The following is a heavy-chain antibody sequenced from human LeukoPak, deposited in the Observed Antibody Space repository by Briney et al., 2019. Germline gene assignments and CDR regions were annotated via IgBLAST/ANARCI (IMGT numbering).Heavy chain of an antibody. CDR1: GFTFSSHS. V-gene: IGHV3-21*01. J-gene: IGHJ5*02. CDR2: ISSSSSYI. D-gene: IGHD3-10*01. CDR3: ARDRDGSGSYYNVATGWFDP. Sequence: PGGSLRLSCAASGFTFSSHSMNWVRQAPGKGLEWVSSISSSSSYIYYADSVKGRFTISRDNAKNSLYLQMNSLRAEDTAVYYCARDRDGSGSYYNVATGWFDPWGQGTLVTVSS.